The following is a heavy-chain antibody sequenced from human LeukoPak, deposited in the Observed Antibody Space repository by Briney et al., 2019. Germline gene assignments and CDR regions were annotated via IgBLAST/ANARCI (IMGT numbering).Heavy chain of an antibody. V-gene: IGHV3-30-3*01. CDR2: ISYDGSNK. Sequence: GGSLRLSCAAPGFTFSSYAMHWVRQAPGKGLEWVAVISYDGSNKYYADSVKGRFTISRDNSKNTLYLQMNSLRAEDTAVYYCARGAITMIVVVIPGGVDYWGQGTLVTVSS. J-gene: IGHJ4*02. CDR3: ARGAITMIVVVIPGGVDY. D-gene: IGHD3-22*01. CDR1: GFTFSSYA.